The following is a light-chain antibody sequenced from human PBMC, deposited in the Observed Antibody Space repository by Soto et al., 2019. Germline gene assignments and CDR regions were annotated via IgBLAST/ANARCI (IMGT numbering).Light chain of an antibody. Sequence: QSALTQPASVSGSPGQSITIYCTGTSSDVGGYNYVSWYQQQPGKAPKLMIYEVSNRPSGVSNRFSGSKSGNTASLTISGLQAEDEDDYYCSSYTSSSTPWVFGGGTKLTVL. V-gene: IGLV2-14*01. J-gene: IGLJ3*02. CDR1: SSDVGGYNY. CDR2: EVS. CDR3: SSYTSSSTPWV.